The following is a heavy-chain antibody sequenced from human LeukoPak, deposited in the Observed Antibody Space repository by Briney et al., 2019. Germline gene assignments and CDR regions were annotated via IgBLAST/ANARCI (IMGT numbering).Heavy chain of an antibody. D-gene: IGHD1-7*01. Sequence: ASVKVSCKASGYTFTDYDITWVRQAPGQGLEWMGWISAYNGHTNYAQKLQGRITVTTDTSTSTSYMELRSLRSDDTAVYYCARRGLGTTQRYFEYWCQGTLVIVSS. CDR1: GYTFTDYD. V-gene: IGHV1-18*01. CDR3: ARRGLGTTQRYFEY. CDR2: ISAYNGHT. J-gene: IGHJ4*02.